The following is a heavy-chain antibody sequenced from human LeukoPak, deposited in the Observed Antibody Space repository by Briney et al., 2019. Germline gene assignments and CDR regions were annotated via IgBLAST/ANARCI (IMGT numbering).Heavy chain of an antibody. CDR3: AKDLSQAYSHH. D-gene: IGHD2/OR15-2a*01. CDR2: IPYDGSNK. CDR1: GFTFSNYA. J-gene: IGHJ1*01. V-gene: IGHV3-30*02. Sequence: PGGSLRLSCAASGFTFSNYAMHWVRQAPGKGLEWVAFIPYDGSNKYYADSVKGRFTTSRDNSKNTLYLQMSSLTAEDTAVYYCAKDLSQAYSHHWGQGTLVTVSS.